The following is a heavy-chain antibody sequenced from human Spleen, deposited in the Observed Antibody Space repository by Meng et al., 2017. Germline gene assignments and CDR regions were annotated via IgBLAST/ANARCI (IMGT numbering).Heavy chain of an antibody. V-gene: IGHV7-4-1*02. CDR1: GYTFTTYT. CDR3: ARTKEYYDSSFDL. J-gene: IGHJ4*02. D-gene: IGHD3-22*01. CDR2: ISTNTGNP. Sequence: QVQLVQSGAEVKKPGASVKVSCKASGYTFTTYTMHWVRQAPGQGLEWLGLISTNTGNPTYAPGFTGRFVFSLDTSISTAYLQISGLRAEDTAMYYCARTKEYYDSSFDLWGQGTLVTVSS.